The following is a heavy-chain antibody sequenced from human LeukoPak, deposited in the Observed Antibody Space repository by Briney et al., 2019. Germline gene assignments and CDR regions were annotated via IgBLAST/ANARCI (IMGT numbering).Heavy chain of an antibody. J-gene: IGHJ4*02. CDR1: GFTFSDYY. D-gene: IGHD5-12*01. Sequence: GGSLRLSCAASGFTFSDYYMSWIRQAPGKRLEWVSYISSSSSYTNYADSVKGRFTISRDNAKNSLYLQMNSLRAEDTAVYYCARDQGVATGSDYWGQGTLVTVSS. CDR3: ARDQGVATGSDY. V-gene: IGHV3-11*06. CDR2: ISSSSSYT.